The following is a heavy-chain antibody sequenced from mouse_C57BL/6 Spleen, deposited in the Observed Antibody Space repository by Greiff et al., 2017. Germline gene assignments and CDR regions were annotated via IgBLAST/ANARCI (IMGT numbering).Heavy chain of an antibody. J-gene: IGHJ4*01. CDR2: IHPNSGST. V-gene: IGHV1-64*01. CDR3: ARSHDGYYAMDY. D-gene: IGHD2-3*01. CDR1: GYTFTSYW. Sequence: QVQLQQPGAELVKPGASVKLSCKASGYTFTSYWMHWVKQRPGQGLEWIGMIHPNSGSTNYNEKFKSKATLTVSKSSSTAYMQLSSLTSEDSAVYYCARSHDGYYAMDYWGQGTSVTVSS.